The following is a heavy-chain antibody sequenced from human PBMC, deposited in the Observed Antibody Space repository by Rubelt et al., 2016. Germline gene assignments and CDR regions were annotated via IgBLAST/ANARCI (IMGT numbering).Heavy chain of an antibody. D-gene: IGHD1-26*01. CDR3: ARQKYGGSYAHY. J-gene: IGHJ4*02. V-gene: IGHV4-4*02. CDR2: VCHSGST. Sequence: LEWIGEVCHSGSTNYNPSLKSRVTISVDKPKNQFSLKLTSVTAADTAINYCARQKYGGSYAHYWGQGTLVTVSS.